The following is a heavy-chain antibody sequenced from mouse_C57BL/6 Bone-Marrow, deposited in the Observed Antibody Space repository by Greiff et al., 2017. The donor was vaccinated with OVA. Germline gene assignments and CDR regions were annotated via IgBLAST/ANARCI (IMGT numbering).Heavy chain of an antibody. CDR3: ARRMVTTDRYFEV. V-gene: IGHV5-6*02. CDR2: ISSGGSYT. D-gene: IGHD2-2*01. J-gene: IGHJ1*03. CDR1: GFTFSSYG. Sequence: EVKLMESGGDLVKPGGSLTLSCAASGFTFSSYGMSWVRQTPDKRLEWVATISSGGSYTYYPDSVKGRFTISRDNAKNTLDLQMSSLKSEDTAMYYCARRMVTTDRYFEVWGTGTTVTVSS.